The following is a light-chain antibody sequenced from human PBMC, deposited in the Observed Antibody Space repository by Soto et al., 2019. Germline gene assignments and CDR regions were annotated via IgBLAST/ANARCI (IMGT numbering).Light chain of an antibody. Sequence: EIVFTQSPCTLSLSPGERATLSCRASQSVSSSYLAWYQQKPGQAPRLLIFAASSRASGIPDRFSGSGSGTDFTLTISRLEPEDFALFYCQYHGSSPITFGQGTRLEIK. CDR3: QYHGSSPIT. CDR1: QSVSSSY. J-gene: IGKJ5*01. V-gene: IGKV3-20*01. CDR2: AAS.